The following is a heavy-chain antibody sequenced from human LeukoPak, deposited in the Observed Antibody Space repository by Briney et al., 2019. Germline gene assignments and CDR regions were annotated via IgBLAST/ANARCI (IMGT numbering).Heavy chain of an antibody. J-gene: IGHJ5*02. CDR3: ARNSPRDVAGRQFLPGVLSLLSQCDNCFDP. Sequence: GASVKVSCKASGYTFTHYGISWVRQAPGQGLEWMGWINTYNGNTNYAQKFQGRVTMTTDTSTSTAYMELRRLRSDDTAVYYCARNSPRDVAGRQFLPGVLSLLSQCDNCFDPWGQGTLVSVSS. CDR1: GYTFTHYG. V-gene: IGHV1-18*04. D-gene: IGHD7-27*01. CDR2: INTYNGNT.